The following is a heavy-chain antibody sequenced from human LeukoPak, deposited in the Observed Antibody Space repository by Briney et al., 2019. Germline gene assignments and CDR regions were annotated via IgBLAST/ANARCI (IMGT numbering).Heavy chain of an antibody. CDR3: ATDSVLRVTDYGDHHMDV. CDR2: IRYDGSNK. D-gene: IGHD4-17*01. J-gene: IGHJ6*03. Sequence: GGSLRLSCAASGFTFSSYGMHWVRQAPGKGLEWVAFIRYDGSNKYYADSVKGRFTISRDNSKNTLYLQMNSLRPEDTAVYYCATDSVLRVTDYGDHHMDVSGKGTTVNITS. V-gene: IGHV3-30*02. CDR1: GFTFSSYG.